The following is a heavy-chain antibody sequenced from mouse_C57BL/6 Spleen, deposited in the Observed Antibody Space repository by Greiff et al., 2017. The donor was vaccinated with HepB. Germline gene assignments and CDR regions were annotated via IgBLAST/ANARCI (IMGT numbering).Heavy chain of an antibody. J-gene: IGHJ1*03. CDR1: GYTFSSYW. D-gene: IGHD2-5*01. V-gene: IGHV1-55*01. Sequence: QLEEPGAGLVKGGVSGKMSCKASGYTFSSYWITWVKQLSGRGLEWIGDIYPGSGSTNYNEKFKSKATLTVDTSSSTAYMQLSSLTSEDSAVYYCACYSNPPWYFDVWGTGTTVTVSS. CDR3: ACYSNPPWYFDV. CDR2: IYPGSGST.